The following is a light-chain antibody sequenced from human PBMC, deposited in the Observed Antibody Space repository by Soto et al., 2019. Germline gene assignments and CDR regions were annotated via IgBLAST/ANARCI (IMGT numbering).Light chain of an antibody. Sequence: EIVMTQSPATLSVSPGERATLSCRASQSVSSNLAWYQQKPGQAPRLLIYGASTRATGIPASFSGSGSGTEFTLTISSLQSEDFAVYYFQQYNNWTPLTFGPGTKVDIK. CDR2: GAS. V-gene: IGKV3-15*01. J-gene: IGKJ3*01. CDR3: QQYNNWTPLT. CDR1: QSVSSN.